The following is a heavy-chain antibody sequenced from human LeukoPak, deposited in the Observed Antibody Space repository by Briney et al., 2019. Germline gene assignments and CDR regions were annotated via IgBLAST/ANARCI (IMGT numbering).Heavy chain of an antibody. D-gene: IGHD2-2*01. J-gene: IGHJ6*02. CDR3: ARMVVVPAATTGPSYYYYYGMDV. CDR1: GGSISSGGYY. CDR2: IYYSGST. Sequence: PSETLSLTCTVSGGSISSGGYYWSWIRQHPGKGLEWIGSIYYSGSTYYNPSLKSRVTISVDTSKNQFSLKLSSVTAADTAVYYCARMVVVPAATTGPSYYYYYGMDVWGQGTTVTVSS. V-gene: IGHV4-39*01.